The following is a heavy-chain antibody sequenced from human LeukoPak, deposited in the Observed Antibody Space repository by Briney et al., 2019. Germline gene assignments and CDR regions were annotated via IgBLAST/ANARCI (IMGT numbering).Heavy chain of an antibody. CDR2: ISSNGGFT. Sequence: GESLRLSCSASGFTFSTSAMHWVRQAPGKGLEYVSVISSNGGFTYYADSVKGRFPISRDNSKNTLHLQMSSLRAEDTAVYYCVGVRWFGGSNWFDPWGQGTLVTVSS. V-gene: IGHV3-64D*06. D-gene: IGHD3-10*01. CDR3: VGVRWFGGSNWFDP. J-gene: IGHJ5*02. CDR1: GFTFSTSA.